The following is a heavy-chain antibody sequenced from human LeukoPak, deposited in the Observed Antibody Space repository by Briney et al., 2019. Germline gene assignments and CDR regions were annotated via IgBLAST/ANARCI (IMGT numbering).Heavy chain of an antibody. CDR2: IRSKAYGGTT. D-gene: IGHD2-15*01. J-gene: IGHJ4*02. CDR1: GFTFGDYA. CDR3: TRALYCSGGSCWPFDY. Sequence: GGSLRLSCTASGFTFGDYAMSWVRQAPGKGLEWVGFIRSKAYGGTTEYAASVKGRFTISRDDSKSIAYLQMNSLKTEDTAVYYCTRALYCSGGSCWPFDYWSQGTLVTVSS. V-gene: IGHV3-49*04.